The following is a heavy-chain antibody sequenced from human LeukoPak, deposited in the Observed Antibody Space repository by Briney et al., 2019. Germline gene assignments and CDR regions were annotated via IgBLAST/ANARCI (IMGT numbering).Heavy chain of an antibody. CDR3: ARDVLLWFGDSFDI. D-gene: IGHD3-10*01. Sequence: ASVKVSCKASGGTFSSYAISWVRQAPGQGLEWMGWISAYNGDTNYAQKLQGRVTMTTDTSTCTAYMELRSLRSDDTAVYYCARDVLLWFGDSFDIWGQGTMVTVSS. CDR1: GGTFSSYA. CDR2: ISAYNGDT. V-gene: IGHV1-18*01. J-gene: IGHJ3*02.